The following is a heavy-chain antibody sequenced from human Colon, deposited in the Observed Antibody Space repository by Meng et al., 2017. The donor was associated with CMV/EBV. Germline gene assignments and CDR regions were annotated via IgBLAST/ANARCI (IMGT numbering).Heavy chain of an antibody. V-gene: IGHV4-4*07. J-gene: IGHJ4*02. D-gene: IGHD3-10*01. Sequence: HVQLQESGPRLVKPSXXLSLTCTVSGGSVSDYYWTWIRQPAGKGLEWIGRIHPSGSTDDNYSLKSRVTMSLDTSKNQLSLKLTSVTAADTAIYYCGRAGARGVPVDYWGQGTLFTVSS. CDR2: IHPSGST. CDR3: GRAGARGVPVDY. CDR1: GGSVSDYY.